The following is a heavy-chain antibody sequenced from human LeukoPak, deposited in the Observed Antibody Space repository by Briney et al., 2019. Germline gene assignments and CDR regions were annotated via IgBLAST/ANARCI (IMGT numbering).Heavy chain of an antibody. CDR2: ISGSGGST. V-gene: IGHV3-23*01. D-gene: IGHD3-22*01. CDR3: ATYYYDSSGSDY. Sequence: GGSLRLSCAASGFTFSSYAMSWVRQAPGKGLEWVSAISGSGGSTYYADSVKGRFTISRDNSKNTLYLQMNSLRAEDTAVYYCATYYYDSSGSDYWGQGNLVTVSS. J-gene: IGHJ4*02. CDR1: GFTFSSYA.